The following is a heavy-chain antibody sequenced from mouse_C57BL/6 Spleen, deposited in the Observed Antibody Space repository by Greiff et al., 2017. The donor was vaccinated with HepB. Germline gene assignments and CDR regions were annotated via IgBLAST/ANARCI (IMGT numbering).Heavy chain of an antibody. CDR2: IYPRDGST. CDR1: GYTFTSYD. Sequence: QVQLKQSGPELVKPGASVKLSCKASGYTFTSYDINWVKQRPGQGLEWIGWIYPRDGSTKYNEKFKGKATLTVDTSSSTAYMELHSLTSEDSAVYFCARGFITTVVATNFDVWGTGTTVTVSS. D-gene: IGHD1-1*01. V-gene: IGHV1-85*01. CDR3: ARGFITTVVATNFDV. J-gene: IGHJ1*03.